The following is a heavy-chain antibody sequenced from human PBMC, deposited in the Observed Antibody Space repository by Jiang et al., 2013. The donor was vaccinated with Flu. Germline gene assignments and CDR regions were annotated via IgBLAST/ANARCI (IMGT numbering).Heavy chain of an antibody. V-gene: IGHV3-30*18. D-gene: IGHD6-19*01. CDR3: AKGEGIAVAGYFDY. Sequence: RSLRLSCAASGFTFSSYGMHWVRQAPGKGLEWVAVISYDGSNKYYADSVKGRFTISRDNSKNTLYLQMNSLRAEDTAVYYCAKGEGIAVAGYFDYWGQGTLVTVSS. J-gene: IGHJ4*02. CDR2: ISYDGSNK. CDR1: GFTFSSYG.